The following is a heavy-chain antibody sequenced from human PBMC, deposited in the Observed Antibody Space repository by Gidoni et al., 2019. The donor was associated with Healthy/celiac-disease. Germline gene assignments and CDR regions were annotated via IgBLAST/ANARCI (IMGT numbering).Heavy chain of an antibody. V-gene: IGHV1-69*01. Sequence: RLLYSGAELKQPGSSGRVSCKPSGGTFSIDAISWVRQAPGQGLEWMGGIIPIFGTANYAQKFQGRVTITADESTSTAYMELSSLRSEDTAVYYCAKGYYDILTGYYRSVDYWGQGTLVTVSS. J-gene: IGHJ4*02. D-gene: IGHD3-9*01. CDR1: GGTFSIDA. CDR3: AKGYYDILTGYYRSVDY. CDR2: IIPIFGTA.